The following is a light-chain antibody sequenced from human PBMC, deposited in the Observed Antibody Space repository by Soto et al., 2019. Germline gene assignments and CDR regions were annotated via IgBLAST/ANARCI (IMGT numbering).Light chain of an antibody. V-gene: IGKV3-20*01. J-gene: IGKJ1*01. CDR1: QSVNSSY. Sequence: EIVLTQSPGTLSLSPGDRATLSCRASQSVNSSYLAWYQQKPGQAPRLLIYGASSRATGIPDRFSGSGSGTDFTLTISGLEPEDSAVYYCQQYGNSRGTFGQGTKVEIK. CDR2: GAS. CDR3: QQYGNSRGT.